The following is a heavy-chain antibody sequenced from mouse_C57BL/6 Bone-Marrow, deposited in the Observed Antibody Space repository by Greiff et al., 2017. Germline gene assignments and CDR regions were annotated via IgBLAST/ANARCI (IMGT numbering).Heavy chain of an antibody. Sequence: EVMLVESGGGLVQPGGSLKLSCAASGFTFSDYYMYWVRQTPEKRLEWVAYISNGGGSTYYPGTVKGRFTISRDNAKNTLYLQMSRLESEGTAMYYCARMGWLLPFAYWGQGTLVTVSA. CDR2: ISNGGGST. CDR1: GFTFSDYY. CDR3: ARMGWLLPFAY. D-gene: IGHD2-3*01. J-gene: IGHJ3*01. V-gene: IGHV5-12*01.